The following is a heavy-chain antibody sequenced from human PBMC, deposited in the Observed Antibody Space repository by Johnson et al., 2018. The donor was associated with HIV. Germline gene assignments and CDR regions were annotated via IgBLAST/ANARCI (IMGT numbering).Heavy chain of an antibody. CDR3: ARVRREDGYCTNVVCYLRPGPFDF. D-gene: IGHD2-8*01. CDR2: ITSSGTTI. CDR1: GFAFSDCY. J-gene: IGHJ3*01. V-gene: IGHV3-11*01. Sequence: QVQLVESGGGLVKPGGSLRLSCAASGFAFSDCYMSWIRQAPGKGLEWVSYITSSGTTIYHVDSVKGRFTISRDNAKNALYLQMNSLSAEETAGYYCARVRREDGYCTNVVCYLRPGPFDFWGQGTMVTVSS.